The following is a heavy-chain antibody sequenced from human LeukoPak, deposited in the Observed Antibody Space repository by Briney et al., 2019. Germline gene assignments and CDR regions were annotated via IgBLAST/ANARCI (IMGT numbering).Heavy chain of an antibody. CDR2: INHSGST. Sequence: PSETLSLTCAVYGGSFSGYYWSWIRQPPGKGLEWIGEINHSGSTNYNPSLKSRVTISVDTSKNQFSLKLSSVTAADTAVYYCARGRANRGVLLWFGELPGKFDPWGQGTLVTASS. D-gene: IGHD3-10*01. J-gene: IGHJ5*02. CDR1: GGSFSGYY. CDR3: ARGRANRGVLLWFGELPGKFDP. V-gene: IGHV4-34*01.